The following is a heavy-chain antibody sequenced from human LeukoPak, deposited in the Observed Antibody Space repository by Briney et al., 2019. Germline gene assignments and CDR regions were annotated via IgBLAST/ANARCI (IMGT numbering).Heavy chain of an antibody. CDR3: ARGSSGYYYG. V-gene: IGHV4-4*07. J-gene: IGHJ4*02. D-gene: IGHD3-22*01. Sequence: PSETLSLTCNVPGGSISSYYWSWIRQPAGKGLEWIGRIYVSGSTNYNPSLKSRVTMSVDTSKNQFSLRLNSVTAADTAVYYCARGSSGYYYGWGQGTLVTVSS. CDR1: GGSISSYY. CDR2: IYVSGST.